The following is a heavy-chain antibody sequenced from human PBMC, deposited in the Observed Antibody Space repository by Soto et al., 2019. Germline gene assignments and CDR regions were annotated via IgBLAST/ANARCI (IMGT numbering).Heavy chain of an antibody. V-gene: IGHV1-69*13. Sequence: GASVKVSCKASGGTFSSYAISWVRQAPGQGLEWMGGIIPIFGTANYAQKFQGRVTITADESTSTAYMELSSLRSEDTAVYYCARVITEISSGWYPIYYYYGMDVWGQGTTVTVS. CDR3: ARVITEISSGWYPIYYYYGMDV. J-gene: IGHJ6*02. D-gene: IGHD6-19*01. CDR2: IIPIFGTA. CDR1: GGTFSSYA.